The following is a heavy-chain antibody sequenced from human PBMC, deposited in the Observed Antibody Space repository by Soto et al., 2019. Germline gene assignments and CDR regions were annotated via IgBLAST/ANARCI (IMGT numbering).Heavy chain of an antibody. CDR3: AREGGYFDSSGSGVYHYHGVDV. J-gene: IGHJ6*02. Sequence: PSETLSLTCSVSGDSIISSYWSWIRQPAGGGLEWIGRIYTTGSTNYNPSLKSRVTVSLDTSRNQFSLKLSSVTAADTAVYYCAREGGYFDSSGSGVYHYHGVDVWGQGTTVTVSS. V-gene: IGHV4-4*07. CDR2: IYTTGST. CDR1: GDSIISSY. D-gene: IGHD3-22*01.